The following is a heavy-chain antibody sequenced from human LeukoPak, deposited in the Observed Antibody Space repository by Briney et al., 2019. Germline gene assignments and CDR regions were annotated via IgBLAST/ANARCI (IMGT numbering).Heavy chain of an antibody. D-gene: IGHD6-25*01. Sequence: PGGSLRLSCTASGFTFSTYTMSWIRQAPGKGLEWVSYISSSGTTIYYADSVKGRFTISRDNAKNSLYLQMNSLRAEDTAVYYCARGRKSSIAATFDYWGQGTLVTVSS. J-gene: IGHJ4*02. CDR3: ARGRKSSIAATFDY. V-gene: IGHV3-11*04. CDR2: ISSSGTTI. CDR1: GFTFSTYT.